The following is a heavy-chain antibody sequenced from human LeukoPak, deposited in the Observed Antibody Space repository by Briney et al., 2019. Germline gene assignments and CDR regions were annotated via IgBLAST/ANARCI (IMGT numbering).Heavy chain of an antibody. J-gene: IGHJ4*02. V-gene: IGHV4-4*02. CDR2: VNLQGST. CDR1: GGSTTSTNY. Sequence: KPSGTLSLTCGVSGGSTTSTNYWTWVRQPPGKGLDWIGEVNLQGSTNYNPSLMGRVAISVDMSENHISLQLTSVTAADTAVYYCAREGGPYRPLDYSGQGTLVTVSS. CDR3: AREGGPYRPLDY.